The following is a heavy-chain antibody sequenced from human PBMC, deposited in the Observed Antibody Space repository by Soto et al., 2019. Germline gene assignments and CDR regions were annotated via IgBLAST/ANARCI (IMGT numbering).Heavy chain of an antibody. CDR1: GFSLITNVVR. CDR2: ISWNDEK. Sequence: SGPTLVNPTQTLTRTFTFSGFSLITNVVRVGWIRQPPGKALEWLAIISWNDEKYYSPSLKSRLTITKDTSKNQVVLTMTNVDPVDTATYYCAHRRVWSSDWYDWFDPWGQGMLVTVSS. V-gene: IGHV2-5*01. J-gene: IGHJ5*02. D-gene: IGHD6-19*01. CDR3: AHRRVWSSDWYDWFDP.